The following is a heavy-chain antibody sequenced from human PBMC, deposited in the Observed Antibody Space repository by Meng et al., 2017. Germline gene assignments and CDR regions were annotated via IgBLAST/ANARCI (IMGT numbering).Heavy chain of an antibody. D-gene: IGHD6-19*01. V-gene: IGHV1-69*01. Sequence: QVLVVPSVVAVKKPGAPVKVACKAAGGTFSRYAISLVRQAPGQGIEWMGGIIPIFGTANYAQKFQGRVTIPADESTSTAYMELSSLRSEDMAVYYCARDESYIAVAGPNGFDPWGQGTLVTVSS. J-gene: IGHJ5*02. CDR1: GGTFSRYA. CDR2: IIPIFGTA. CDR3: ARDESYIAVAGPNGFDP.